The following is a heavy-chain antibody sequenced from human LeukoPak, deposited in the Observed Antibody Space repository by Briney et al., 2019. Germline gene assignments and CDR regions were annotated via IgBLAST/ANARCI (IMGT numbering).Heavy chain of an antibody. J-gene: IGHJ3*02. CDR2: IYYSGST. CDR3: ARSAGQQWLVGEGDDAFDI. D-gene: IGHD6-19*01. V-gene: IGHV4-61*01. CDR1: GGSVSSGSYY. Sequence: SETLSLTCTVSGGSVSSGSYYWSWIRQPPGKGLEWIGYIYYSGSTNYNPSLKSRVTISVDTSKNQFYLKLSSVTAADTAVYYCARSAGQQWLVGEGDDAFDIWGQGTMVTVSS.